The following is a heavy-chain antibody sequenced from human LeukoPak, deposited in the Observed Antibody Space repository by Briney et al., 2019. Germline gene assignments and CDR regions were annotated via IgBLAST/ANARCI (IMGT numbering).Heavy chain of an antibody. D-gene: IGHD5-18*01. V-gene: IGHV4-34*01. Sequence: SETLSLTCAVYGGSFSGYYWSWIRQPPGKGLEWIGEINHSGSTNYNPSLKSRVTISVDTSKNQFSLKLSSVTAADTAVYYCARLRGYSYGPLDYWGQGTLVTVSS. CDR2: INHSGST. CDR1: GGSFSGYY. CDR3: ARLRGYSYGPLDY. J-gene: IGHJ4*02.